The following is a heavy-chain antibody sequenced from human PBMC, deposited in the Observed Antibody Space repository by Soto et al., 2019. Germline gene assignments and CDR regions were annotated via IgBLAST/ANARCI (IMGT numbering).Heavy chain of an antibody. CDR3: ARGGGSTKVDY. Sequence: QVQLQEPGPGLVKPSQTLSLTCTVSGGSITSSGYYWSWIRQHPGEGLEWIGFTSNSGSTSYNPSLKSRVTISVDTSSNPFSLNLKSVTAAHTAVYYCARGGGSTKVDYWGQGTLVTVSP. D-gene: IGHD2-2*01. CDR1: GGSITSSGYY. CDR2: TSNSGST. J-gene: IGHJ4*02. V-gene: IGHV4-31*03.